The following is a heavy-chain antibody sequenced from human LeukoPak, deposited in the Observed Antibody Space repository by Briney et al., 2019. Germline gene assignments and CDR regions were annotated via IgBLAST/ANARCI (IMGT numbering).Heavy chain of an antibody. CDR3: AKDVYYDYVWGSYRWGDY. J-gene: IGHJ4*02. CDR1: GFTFSSYG. CDR2: ISYDGSNK. V-gene: IGHV3-30*18. D-gene: IGHD3-16*02. Sequence: GGSLRLSCAASGFTFSSYGMHWVRQAPGKGLEWVAVISYDGSNKYYADSVKGRFTISRDNSKNTLYLQMNSLRAEDTAVYYCAKDVYYDYVWGSYRWGDYWGQGTLVTVSS.